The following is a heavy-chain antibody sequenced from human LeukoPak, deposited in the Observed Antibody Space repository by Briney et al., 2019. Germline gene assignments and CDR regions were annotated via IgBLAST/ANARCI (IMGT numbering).Heavy chain of an antibody. Sequence: SETLSLTCTVSGGSISSYYWSWLRQPPGKGLEWVGYIYYSGSTNYNPSLKSRVTISVDTSKNQFSLKLSSVTAADTAVYYCARFNTYYYDSSGYNNWFDPWGQGTLVTVSS. J-gene: IGHJ5*02. V-gene: IGHV4-59*01. CDR1: GGSISSYY. CDR2: IYYSGST. CDR3: ARFNTYYYDSSGYNNWFDP. D-gene: IGHD3-22*01.